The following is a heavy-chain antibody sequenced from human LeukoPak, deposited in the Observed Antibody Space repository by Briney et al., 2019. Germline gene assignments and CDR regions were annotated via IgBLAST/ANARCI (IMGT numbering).Heavy chain of an antibody. CDR3: VREGWYSSNIDAFDI. Sequence: SETLSLTCTVSGGSISTSTFYWAWIRQPPGKGLEWIGSVYYSGDTKYNPSLMSRVTMSVDTSKNQLSLKLSFVTAADTAMYYCVREGWYSSNIDAFDIWGQGTMVTVSS. J-gene: IGHJ3*02. CDR2: VYYSGDT. V-gene: IGHV4-39*07. CDR1: GGSISTSTFY. D-gene: IGHD6-13*01.